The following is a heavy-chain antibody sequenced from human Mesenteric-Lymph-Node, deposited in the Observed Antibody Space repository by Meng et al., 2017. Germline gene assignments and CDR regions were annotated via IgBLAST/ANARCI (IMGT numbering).Heavy chain of an antibody. CDR1: GFTLTGHR. CDR2: MSFDGGYE. J-gene: IGHJ4*02. Sequence: GESLKISCAASGFTLTGHRIHWVRQAPGKGLEWVAVMSFDGGYERYADSVKGRFIISRDNSKSTMFLRMDNLRVEDTALYYCVRVVSTGWGGYFDLWGQGTLVTVSS. D-gene: IGHD3-22*01. V-gene: IGHV3-30*03. CDR3: VRVVSTGWGGYFDL.